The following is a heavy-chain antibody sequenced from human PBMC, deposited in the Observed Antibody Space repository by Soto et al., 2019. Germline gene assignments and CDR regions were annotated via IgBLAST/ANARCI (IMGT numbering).Heavy chain of an antibody. CDR3: VRRTDYGDQYCYMDV. V-gene: IGHV4-59*08. CDR1: GGSISGYY. Sequence: QVQLQESGPGLVKPSETLSLTCTVSGGSISGYYWSWVRQPPGKGLEYIGYIHHTGSTQYNPFLKSRVTMSVDTSKNQLSLRLSSVTAADTAVYYCVRRTDYGDQYCYMDVWGKGTTVTVSS. D-gene: IGHD4-17*01. J-gene: IGHJ6*03. CDR2: IHHTGST.